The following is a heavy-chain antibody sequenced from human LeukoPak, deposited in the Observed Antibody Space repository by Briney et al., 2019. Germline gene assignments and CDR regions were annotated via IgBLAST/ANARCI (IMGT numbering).Heavy chain of an antibody. CDR1: GFTFSTYE. V-gene: IGHV3-48*03. Sequence: GSLRLSCAASGFTFSTYEMNWVRQAPGKGLEWVSYISSSGTTIYYADSVKGRFTISRDNAKNSLYLQLNSLRAEDTAVYYCARDAGEFAYWGQGTLVTVS. D-gene: IGHD1-26*01. CDR3: ARDAGEFAY. CDR2: ISSSGTTI. J-gene: IGHJ4*02.